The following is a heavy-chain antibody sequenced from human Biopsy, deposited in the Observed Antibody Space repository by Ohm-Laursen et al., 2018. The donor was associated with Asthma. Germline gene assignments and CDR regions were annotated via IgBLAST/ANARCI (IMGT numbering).Heavy chain of an antibody. Sequence: GTLSLTWALSGGPLRGYVWAWIRQPPGKGLEWIGEIPQGGAPAATPSLKSRVTISMDPSKSQFYLSLRSMTAADTAVYYCASGPEWSGLDVWGQGTTVTVSS. J-gene: IGHJ6*02. CDR1: GGPLRGYV. CDR2: IPQGGAP. D-gene: IGHD1-14*01. CDR3: ASGPEWSGLDV. V-gene: IGHV4-34*01.